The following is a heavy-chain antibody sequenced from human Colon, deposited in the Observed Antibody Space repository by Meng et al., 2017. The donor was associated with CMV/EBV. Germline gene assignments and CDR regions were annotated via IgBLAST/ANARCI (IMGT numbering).Heavy chain of an antibody. CDR3: AGSRGWARPPEF. Sequence: GESLKISCAGSGFPLNSHGMHWVRQAPGKGLEWVSSISSGLSHIYYADSVKGRFSISKDDAKNLLFLQMNSLRDEDTAVYYCAGSRGWARPPEFWGQGTLVTVSS. V-gene: IGHV3-21*01. CDR2: ISSGLSHI. D-gene: IGHD6-19*01. J-gene: IGHJ1*01. CDR1: GFPLNSHG.